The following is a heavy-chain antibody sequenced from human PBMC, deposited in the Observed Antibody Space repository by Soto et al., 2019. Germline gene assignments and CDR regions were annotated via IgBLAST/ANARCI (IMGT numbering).Heavy chain of an antibody. J-gene: IGHJ4*02. V-gene: IGHV4-61*01. D-gene: IGHD3-9*01. CDR1: GGSVSSGSYY. CDR2: IYYTGST. Sequence: SETLSLTCTVSGGSVSSGSYYWSWIRQPPGRGLEWIGYIYYTGSTDYNPSLKSRVTISIDMSKNQFSLRLSSVTAADTALYYCARTTAVPNTLRSRYFFDFWGQGTLVTVSS. CDR3: ARTTAVPNTLRSRYFFDF.